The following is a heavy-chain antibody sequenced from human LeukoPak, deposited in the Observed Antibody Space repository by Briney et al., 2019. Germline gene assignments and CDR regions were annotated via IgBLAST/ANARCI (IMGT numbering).Heavy chain of an antibody. CDR2: ISGSAGST. Sequence: GGSLRLSCAASGFTFSSYAMSWVRQAPGKGLECVSDISGSAGSTYYADSVKGRFTISRDNSKDTLYLQMNSLRAEDTAVYYCAKTPASGYLFDYWGQGTLVTVSS. V-gene: IGHV3-23*01. J-gene: IGHJ4*02. D-gene: IGHD3-22*01. CDR3: AKTPASGYLFDY. CDR1: GFTFSSYA.